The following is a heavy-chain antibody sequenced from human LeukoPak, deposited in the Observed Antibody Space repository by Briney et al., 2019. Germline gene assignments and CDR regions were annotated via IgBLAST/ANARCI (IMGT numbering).Heavy chain of an antibody. CDR3: ARVDSSGYRNWFDT. CDR2: IYASGSI. D-gene: IGHD3-22*01. CDR1: GGSINSDF. V-gene: IGHV4-4*07. J-gene: IGHJ5*02. Sequence: SETLSLTCTVSGGSINSDFWSWIRQPAGKGLEWIGRIYASGSINYNPSLKSRVAMSVDTSKNQFSLKLSSVTAADTAVYYCARVDSSGYRNWFDTWGQGTLVTVSS.